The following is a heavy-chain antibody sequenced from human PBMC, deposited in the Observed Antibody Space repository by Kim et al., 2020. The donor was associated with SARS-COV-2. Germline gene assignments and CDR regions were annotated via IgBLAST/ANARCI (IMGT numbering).Heavy chain of an antibody. V-gene: IGHV3-9*01. CDR3: ARLAVPGEL. D-gene: IGHD3-16*01. CDR2: ISGNSNTI. Sequence: GGSLRRSCVDSGFTFGDHVMHWVWQAPGQGLEWVSVISGNSNTIHYADSVKGRFTISRDNAQRSVYLQMNSLRPEDTAFYYCARLAVPGELWGQGALVTVSS. J-gene: IGHJ4*02. CDR1: GFTFGDHV.